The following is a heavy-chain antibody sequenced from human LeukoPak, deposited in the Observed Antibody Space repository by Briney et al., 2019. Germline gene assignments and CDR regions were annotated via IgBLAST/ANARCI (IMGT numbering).Heavy chain of an antibody. CDR1: GYTFTSYY. V-gene: IGHV1-46*03. CDR3: ARGGGTVRHYYYYMDV. J-gene: IGHJ6*03. D-gene: IGHD4-11*01. Sequence: ASVKVSCKASGYTFTSYYMHWVRQAPGQGLEWMGIINPSGGSTSYAQKSQGRVTMTRDTSTSTVYMELSSLRSEDTAVYYCARGGGTVRHYYYYMDVWGKGTTVTVSS. CDR2: INPSGGST.